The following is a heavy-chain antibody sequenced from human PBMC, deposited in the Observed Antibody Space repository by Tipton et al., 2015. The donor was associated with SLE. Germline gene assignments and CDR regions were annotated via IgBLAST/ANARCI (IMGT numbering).Heavy chain of an antibody. CDR1: GGSISSNF. V-gene: IGHV4-59*12. J-gene: IGHJ1*01. Sequence: TLSLTCTISGGSISSNFWSWIRQPPGKGLEWVGHMYYTGSTNYNPSLNSRVTISVDTSKNQFSLKLSSVTAADTAVYYCATGYDFQTGWFQHWGQGTLVTVSS. CDR3: ATGYDFQTGWFQH. D-gene: IGHD5-12*01. CDR2: MYYTGST.